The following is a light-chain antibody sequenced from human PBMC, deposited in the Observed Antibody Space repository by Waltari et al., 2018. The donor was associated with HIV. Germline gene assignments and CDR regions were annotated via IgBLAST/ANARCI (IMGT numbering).Light chain of an antibody. CDR2: EDS. CDR1: ALPNTY. V-gene: IGLV3-10*01. CDR3: SSADTNSKPV. Sequence: SYELTQPPSVSVSPGQTARITCSGDALPNTYAFWYQQKSGQAPVLLIYEDSERPSGIPERFSGSSSGTMATLTISGAQEEDEGDYYCSSADTNSKPVFGGGTRVTVL. J-gene: IGLJ2*01.